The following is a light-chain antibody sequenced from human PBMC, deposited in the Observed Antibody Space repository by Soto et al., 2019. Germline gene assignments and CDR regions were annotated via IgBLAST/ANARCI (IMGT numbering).Light chain of an antibody. CDR1: QSVSSTY. Sequence: EIVLTQSPGTLSLSPGERATLSCRASQSVSSTYLAWYQQKPGQPPRLLIYGASSRATGIPDRFSGSRSGTDFPLTITRLESEDFAVYYCQRYGSSPVTFGQGTRLDMK. CDR3: QRYGSSPVT. V-gene: IGKV3-20*01. CDR2: GAS. J-gene: IGKJ5*01.